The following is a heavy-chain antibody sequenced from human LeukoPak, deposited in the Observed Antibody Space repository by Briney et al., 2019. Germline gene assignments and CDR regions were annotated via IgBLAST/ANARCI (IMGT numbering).Heavy chain of an antibody. J-gene: IGHJ4*02. CDR2: ISSSGSTI. D-gene: IGHD1-1*01. Sequence: GGSLRLSCAASGFTFSSYEMNWVRQAPGKGLEWVSYISSSGSTIYYADSVKGRFTISRDNSKNTLYLQMNSLRAEDTAVYYCAKDPNYNLQHGYWGQGTLVTVSS. V-gene: IGHV3-48*03. CDR3: AKDPNYNLQHGY. CDR1: GFTFSSYE.